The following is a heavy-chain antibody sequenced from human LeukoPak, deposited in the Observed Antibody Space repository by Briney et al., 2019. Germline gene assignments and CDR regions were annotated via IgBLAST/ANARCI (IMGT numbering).Heavy chain of an antibody. V-gene: IGHV1-69*01. CDR2: IIPIFGTA. D-gene: IGHD3-3*01. J-gene: IGHJ5*02. CDR3: ARSYDFWSGCWFDP. Sequence: SVKVSCTASGGTFSSYAISWVRQAPGQGLEWMGGIIPIFGTANYAQKFQGRVTITADESTSTAYMELSSLRSEDTAVYYCARSYDFWSGCWFDPWGQGTLVTVSS. CDR1: GGTFSSYA.